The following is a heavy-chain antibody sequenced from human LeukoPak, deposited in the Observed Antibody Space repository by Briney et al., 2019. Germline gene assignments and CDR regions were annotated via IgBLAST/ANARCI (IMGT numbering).Heavy chain of an antibody. Sequence: GGSLRLSCAASGLAFSAYKMHWVRQAPRKGLVWVSRIFTDGYTTDYADFVQGRFTASRDNTKNTWSLEMNSLRAEDTAVYYCAKDSPHLIVGATEFDYWGQGTLVTVSS. CDR3: AKDSPHLIVGATEFDY. CDR1: GLAFSAYK. D-gene: IGHD1-26*01. J-gene: IGHJ4*02. CDR2: IFTDGYTT. V-gene: IGHV3-74*01.